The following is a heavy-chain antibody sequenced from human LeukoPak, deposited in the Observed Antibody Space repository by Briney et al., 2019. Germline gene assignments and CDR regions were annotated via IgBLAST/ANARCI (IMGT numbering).Heavy chain of an antibody. Sequence: GGSLRLSCAASGFTFDDYAMHWVRQAPGKGLEWVSGISWNSGSIGYADSVKGRFTISRDNAKNSLYLQMNSLRAEDTALYYCAKETDIAAAGTHFDYWGQGTLVTVSS. V-gene: IGHV3-9*01. CDR1: GFTFDDYA. J-gene: IGHJ4*02. CDR3: AKETDIAAAGTHFDY. CDR2: ISWNSGSI. D-gene: IGHD6-13*01.